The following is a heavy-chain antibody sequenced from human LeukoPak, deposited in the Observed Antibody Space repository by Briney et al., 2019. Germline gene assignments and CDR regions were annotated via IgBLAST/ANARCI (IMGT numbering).Heavy chain of an antibody. J-gene: IGHJ6*04. D-gene: IGHD1-26*01. CDR3: ARDPLRGALDV. V-gene: IGHV1-24*01. CDR2: FDPEDGET. Sequence: ASVKVSCKVSGYTLTELSMHWVRQAPGKGLEWMGGFDPEDGETIYAQKFQGRVTMTRDTSISTAYMELSRLRSDDTAVYYCARDPLRGALDVWGKGTTVTVSS. CDR1: GYTLTELS.